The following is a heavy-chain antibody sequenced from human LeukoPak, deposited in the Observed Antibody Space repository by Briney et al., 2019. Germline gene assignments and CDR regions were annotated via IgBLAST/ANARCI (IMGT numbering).Heavy chain of an antibody. CDR3: AKEGGYASSWI. V-gene: IGHV3-23*05. D-gene: IGHD6-13*01. Sequence: GSLRLSCAASGFTFSVSVMNWVHQAPGKGLEWVSGVSSSGSNTYYAESVKGRFTISRDNHKNTVHLQMNSLRVEDTAMYYCAKEGGYASSWIWGQGILVTVSS. CDR1: GFTFSVSV. J-gene: IGHJ4*02. CDR2: VSSSGSNT.